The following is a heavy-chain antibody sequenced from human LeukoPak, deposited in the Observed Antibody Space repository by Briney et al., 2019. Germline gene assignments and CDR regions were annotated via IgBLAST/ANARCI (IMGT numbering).Heavy chain of an antibody. CDR2: MNPNSGNT. V-gene: IGHV1-8*01. Sequence: ASVKVSCKAFGYTFTSYDINWVRQATGQGLEWMGWMNPNSGNTGYAQKFQGRVTMTRNTSISTAYMELSSLRSEDTAVYYCARSALPDDAFDIWGQGTMVTVSS. D-gene: IGHD1-14*01. CDR3: ARSALPDDAFDI. CDR1: GYTFTSYD. J-gene: IGHJ3*02.